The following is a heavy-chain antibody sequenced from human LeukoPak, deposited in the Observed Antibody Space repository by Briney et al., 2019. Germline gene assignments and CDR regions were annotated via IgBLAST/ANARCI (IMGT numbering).Heavy chain of an antibody. Sequence: GGSPRLSCVASGFTFSDYYMSWIRQAPGKGLEYISYISSSGRDIYYPDSVKGRFTISRDNAKNSLYLQMNSLRADDTAVYYCARDAYYDKSGPPGWGQGTLVTVSS. D-gene: IGHD3-22*01. CDR2: ISSSGRDI. J-gene: IGHJ4*02. V-gene: IGHV3-11*01. CDR1: GFTFSDYY. CDR3: ARDAYYDKSGPPG.